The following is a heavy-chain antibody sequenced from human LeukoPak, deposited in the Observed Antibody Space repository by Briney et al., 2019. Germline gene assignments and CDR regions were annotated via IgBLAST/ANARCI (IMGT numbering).Heavy chain of an antibody. CDR1: GFTFSSYW. V-gene: IGHV3-7*01. CDR2: IKQDGGEK. J-gene: IGHJ6*02. CDR3: ARVRSHYDILTGEDYYYYGMDV. Sequence: SGGSLRLSCAASGFTFSSYWMSWVRQAPGKGLEWVANIKQDGGEKYYVDSVKGRFTISRDNAKNSLYLQMNSLRAEDTAVYYCARVRSHYDILTGEDYYYYGMDVWGQGTTVTVSS. D-gene: IGHD3-9*01.